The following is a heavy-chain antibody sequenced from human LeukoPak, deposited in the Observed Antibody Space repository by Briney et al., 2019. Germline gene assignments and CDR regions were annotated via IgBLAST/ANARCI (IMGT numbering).Heavy chain of an antibody. D-gene: IGHD1-1*01. CDR3: ARLTGTTGFDY. CDR2: IKQEGSDK. CDR1: GFPFSSYW. Sequence: GGPLRLSCAASGFPFSSYWMSWVRQAPGKGLEWVANIKQEGSDKYYVDPVKGRFTISRDNAKTSLYLQLNSIRPDDTAVYYCARLTGTTGFDYWGQGTLVTVSS. J-gene: IGHJ4*02. V-gene: IGHV3-7*01.